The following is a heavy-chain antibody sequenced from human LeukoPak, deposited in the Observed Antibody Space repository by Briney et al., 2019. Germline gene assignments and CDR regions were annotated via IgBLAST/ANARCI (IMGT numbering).Heavy chain of an antibody. V-gene: IGHV1-46*01. CDR3: AREIGGSGSYAKYDAFDI. Sequence: ASVKVSCKASGYTFTNYYMHWVRQAPGQGLEWMGMISPSGGSTSYPQKFQGRVTMTRDTSTSTVYMELSSLRSEDTAVYYCAREIGGSGSYAKYDAFDIWGQGTMVTVSS. CDR2: ISPSGGST. J-gene: IGHJ3*02. D-gene: IGHD3-10*01. CDR1: GYTFTNYY.